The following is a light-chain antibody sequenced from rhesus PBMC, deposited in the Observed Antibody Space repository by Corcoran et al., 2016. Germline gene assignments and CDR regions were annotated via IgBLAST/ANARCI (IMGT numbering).Light chain of an antibody. CDR1: QSVSSS. J-gene: IGKJ1*01. V-gene: IGKV3-42*02. Sequence: EIVLTQSPATLSLSPGERATLSCRASQSVSSSLAWYQQKPGQAPRLLIYDAFSRATGIPDRFSGSGSGTDFTLTISSLEPEDVVVYYCQQFGDWPRTFGQGTKVEIK. CDR3: QQFGDWPRT. CDR2: DAF.